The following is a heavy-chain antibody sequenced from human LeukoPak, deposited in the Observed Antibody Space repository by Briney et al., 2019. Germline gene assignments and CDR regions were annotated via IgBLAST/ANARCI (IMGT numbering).Heavy chain of an antibody. D-gene: IGHD3-22*01. CDR2: ISGSGGST. CDR1: GFTFSSYA. CDR3: AKETYYDRSDYYYGMDV. V-gene: IGHV3-23*01. Sequence: GGSLRLSCAASGFTFSSYAMSWVRQAPGKGLEWVSAISGSGGSTYYADSVKGRFTISRDNSKNTLYLQMNSLRAEDTAVYYCAKETYYDRSDYYYGMDVWGQGTTVTVSS. J-gene: IGHJ6*02.